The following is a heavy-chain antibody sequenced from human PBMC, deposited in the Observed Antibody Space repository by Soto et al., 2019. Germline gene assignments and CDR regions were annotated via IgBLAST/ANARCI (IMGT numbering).Heavy chain of an antibody. CDR1: GGSISSGGYY. CDR2: IYYSGST. J-gene: IGHJ5*01. D-gene: IGHD7-27*01. CDR3: ARAWVAPVWFDS. Sequence: QVQLQESGPGLVKPSQTLSLTCTVSGGSISSGGYYWSWIRQHTGKGLEWIGYIYYSGSTYYNPSLKSQITISIDTSKSRFSLKLSSVTAADTAVYYCARAWVAPVWFDSWGQAILVTVSS. V-gene: IGHV4-31*01.